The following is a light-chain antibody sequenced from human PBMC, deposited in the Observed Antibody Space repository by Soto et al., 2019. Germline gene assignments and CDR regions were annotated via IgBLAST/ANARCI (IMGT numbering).Light chain of an antibody. CDR2: GAS. J-gene: IGKJ3*01. CDR3: QQFGNSHGFT. V-gene: IGKV3-20*01. CDR1: QSINNRY. Sequence: IVLTQSPGTLSLSPGERATLSCRASQSINNRYLAWYQQKPGQAPRLLIYGASSRATGIPDRFIGSGSATAVTLTISRLEPEDVAVYYCQQFGNSHGFTFGPGTKVDIK.